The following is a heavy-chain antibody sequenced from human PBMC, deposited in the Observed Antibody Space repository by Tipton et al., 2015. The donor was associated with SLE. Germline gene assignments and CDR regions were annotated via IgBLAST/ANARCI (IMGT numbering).Heavy chain of an antibody. V-gene: IGHV3-48*03. Sequence: GSLRLSCAASGFTFSSYEMNWVRQAPGKGLEWVSYISSSGSTIYYADSVKGRFTISRDNAKNSLHLQMNSLRAEDTAVYYCARVGAGTDYYYYYMDVWGKGTTVTVSS. CDR3: ARVGAGTDYYYYYMDV. J-gene: IGHJ6*03. CDR2: ISSSGSTI. CDR1: GFTFSSYE. D-gene: IGHD6-19*01.